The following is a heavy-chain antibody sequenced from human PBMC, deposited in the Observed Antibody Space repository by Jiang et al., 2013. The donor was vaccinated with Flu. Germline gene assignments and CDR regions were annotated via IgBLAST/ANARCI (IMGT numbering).Heavy chain of an antibody. Sequence: VQLLESGGGLVQPGGSLRLSCAASGFTFSSYAMSWVRQAPGKGLEWVSAISGSGGSTYYADSVKGRFTISRDNSKNTLYLQMNSLRAEDTAVYYCAKDSSPYYGSGSYHNYFDYWAREPWSPSPQ. V-gene: IGHV3-23*01. D-gene: IGHD3-10*01. CDR3: AKDSSPYYGSGSYHNYFDY. J-gene: IGHJ4*02. CDR2: ISGSGGST. CDR1: GFTFSSYA.